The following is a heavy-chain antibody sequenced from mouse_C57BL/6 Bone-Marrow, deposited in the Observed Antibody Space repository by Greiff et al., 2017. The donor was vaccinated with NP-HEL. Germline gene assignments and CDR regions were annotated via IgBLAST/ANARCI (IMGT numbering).Heavy chain of an antibody. CDR3: ARNPYSNSYFDV. J-gene: IGHJ1*03. Sequence: EVQLVESGGGLVQPGGSLKLSCAASGFTFSDYGMAWVRQAPRKGPEWVAFISNLAYSIYYADTVTGRFTISRENAKNTLYLEMSSLRSEDTAMYYCARNPYSNSYFDVWGTGTTVTVSS. D-gene: IGHD2-5*01. V-gene: IGHV5-15*01. CDR1: GFTFSDYG. CDR2: ISNLAYSI.